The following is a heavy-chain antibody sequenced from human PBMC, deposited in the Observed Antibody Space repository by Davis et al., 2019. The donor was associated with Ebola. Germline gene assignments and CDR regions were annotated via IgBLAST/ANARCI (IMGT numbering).Heavy chain of an antibody. CDR2: ISSSSSYI. Sequence: GGSLRLSCAASGFTFSSYSMNWVRQAPGKGLEWVSSISSSSSYIYYADSVKGRFTISRDNAKNSLYLQMNSLRAEDTAVYYCARVTAEKYYYDSSGYYRIHYWYFDLWGRGTLVTVSS. D-gene: IGHD3-22*01. CDR1: GFTFSSYS. CDR3: ARVTAEKYYYDSSGYYRIHYWYFDL. J-gene: IGHJ2*01. V-gene: IGHV3-21*01.